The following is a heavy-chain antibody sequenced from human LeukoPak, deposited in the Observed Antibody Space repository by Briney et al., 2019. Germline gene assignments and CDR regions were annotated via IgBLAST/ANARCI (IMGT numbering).Heavy chain of an antibody. J-gene: IGHJ4*02. V-gene: IGHV4-59*01. Sequence: SETPSLTCTVSGGSISSYFWSWIRQPPGKGLEWIGYIYYNGNTNYNPSLKSRVTISVDTSKNQFSLKLSSVTAADTAVYYCARQGITIFGALDYWGRGTLVTVSS. CDR3: ARQGITIFGALDY. D-gene: IGHD3-3*01. CDR1: GGSISSYF. CDR2: IYYNGNT.